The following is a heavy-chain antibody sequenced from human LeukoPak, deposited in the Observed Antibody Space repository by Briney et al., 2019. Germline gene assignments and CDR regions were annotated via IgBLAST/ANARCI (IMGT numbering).Heavy chain of an antibody. J-gene: IGHJ3*02. CDR3: ARVGVYYYDSSGYYAFDI. Sequence: GASVKVSCKASGYTFTSYGISWVRQAPGQGLEWMGWISAYNGNTNYAQKLQGRVTMTTDTSTSTAHMELRSLRSDDTAVYYCARVGVYYYDSSGYYAFDIWGQGTMVTVSS. D-gene: IGHD3-22*01. V-gene: IGHV1-18*01. CDR2: ISAYNGNT. CDR1: GYTFTSYG.